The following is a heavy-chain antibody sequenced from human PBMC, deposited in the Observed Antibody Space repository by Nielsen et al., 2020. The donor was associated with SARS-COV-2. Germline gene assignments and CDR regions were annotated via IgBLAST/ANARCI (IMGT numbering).Heavy chain of an antibody. J-gene: IGHJ3*02. V-gene: IGHV3-11*01. CDR1: GFTLGDYY. D-gene: IGHD1-26*01. Sequence: GGSLRLSCAASGFTLGDYYMSWISQAPGKGLEWVSSISSSGSTIYYADSVKGRFTISRDNAKNSLYLQMNSRIAEDTAVYYCARSRIVGKPRDAFDIWGQGTMVTVSS. CDR2: ISSSGSTI. CDR3: ARSRIVGKPRDAFDI.